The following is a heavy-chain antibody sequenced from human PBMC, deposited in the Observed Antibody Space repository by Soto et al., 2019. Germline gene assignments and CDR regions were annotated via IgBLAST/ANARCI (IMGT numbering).Heavy chain of an antibody. CDR3: ARVNYYDSSGYIDY. D-gene: IGHD3-22*01. J-gene: IGHJ4*02. V-gene: IGHV1-2*04. CDR2: INPNSGGT. Sequence: ASVKVSCKASGYTFTGYYMDWVRQAPGQGLEWMGWINPNSGGTNYAQKFQGWVTMTRDTSTSTAYMELSSLRSEDTAVYYCARVNYYDSSGYIDYWGQGTLVTVSS. CDR1: GYTFTGYY.